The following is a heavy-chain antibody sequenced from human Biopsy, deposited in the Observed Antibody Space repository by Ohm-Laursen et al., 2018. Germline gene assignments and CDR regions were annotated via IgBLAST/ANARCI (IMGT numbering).Heavy chain of an antibody. V-gene: IGHV4-59*07. CDR3: ARATNSTGWPYYYFYGMDV. CDR2: IYYSGST. Sequence: SDTLSLTCAVSGGSISGYYWSWIRQTPGKGLEWIGYIYYSGSTNYNPSLKSRVTISVDTSKNQFSLRLNSVTAADTAVYYCARATNSTGWPYYYFYGMDVWGQGTTVTVSS. CDR1: GGSISGYY. D-gene: IGHD2/OR15-2a*01. J-gene: IGHJ6*02.